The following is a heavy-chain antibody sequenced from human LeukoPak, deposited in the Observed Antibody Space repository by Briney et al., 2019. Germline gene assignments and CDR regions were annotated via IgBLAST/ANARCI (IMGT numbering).Heavy chain of an antibody. V-gene: IGHV4-59*01. CDR3: AREGRGLINSWFDP. D-gene: IGHD3-10*01. CDR1: GDSISSYY. J-gene: IGHJ5*02. Sequence: SETLSLTCNVSGDSISSYYWSWIRQPPGKGLEWIGHIYYSGSTNYNPSLRSRVTISIDTSKKQLSPKLSSVTAADTAVYYCAREGRGLINSWFDPWGQGTLVTVSS. CDR2: IYYSGST.